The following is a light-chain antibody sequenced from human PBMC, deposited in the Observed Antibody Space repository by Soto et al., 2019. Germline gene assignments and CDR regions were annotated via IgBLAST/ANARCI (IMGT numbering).Light chain of an antibody. Sequence: QSVLTQPPSASGTPGQRVTISCSGSSSNIGSRTVNWYQQLPGTAPKLLIYANTQRPSGILDRFSGSKSGTSASLAISGLQSEDESDYYCAAWDDSLNGWVFGGGTKLTVL. J-gene: IGLJ3*02. CDR2: ANT. CDR1: SSNIGSRT. CDR3: AAWDDSLNGWV. V-gene: IGLV1-44*01.